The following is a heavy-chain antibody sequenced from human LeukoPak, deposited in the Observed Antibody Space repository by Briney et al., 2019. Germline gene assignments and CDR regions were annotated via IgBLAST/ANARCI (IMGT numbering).Heavy chain of an antibody. Sequence: SETLSLTCTVSGGSISSSSYYWGWIRQPPGKGLEWIGSIYYSGSTYYNPSLKSRVTISVDTSKNQFSLKLSSVTAADTAVYYCARGPDYGDYETFDYWGQGTLVTVSS. CDR3: ARGPDYGDYETFDY. J-gene: IGHJ4*02. CDR2: IYYSGST. V-gene: IGHV4-39*07. CDR1: GGSISSSSYY. D-gene: IGHD4-17*01.